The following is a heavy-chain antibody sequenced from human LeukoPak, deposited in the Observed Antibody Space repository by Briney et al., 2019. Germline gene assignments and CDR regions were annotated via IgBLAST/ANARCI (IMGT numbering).Heavy chain of an antibody. Sequence: GRSLRLSCAASGFTFSSYGMHWVRQAPGKGLEWVAVIWYDGSNKYYADSVKGRFTISRDNPKNTLYLQMNSLRAEDTAVYYCARGGYYYDSSGYYEDAFDIWGQGTMVTVSS. CDR1: GFTFSSYG. D-gene: IGHD3-22*01. CDR2: IWYDGSNK. V-gene: IGHV3-33*01. CDR3: ARGGYYYDSSGYYEDAFDI. J-gene: IGHJ3*02.